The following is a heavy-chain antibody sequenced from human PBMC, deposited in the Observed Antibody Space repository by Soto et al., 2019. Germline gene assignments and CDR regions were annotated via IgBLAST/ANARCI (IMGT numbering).Heavy chain of an antibody. CDR2: MNPKSGGT. Sequence: QVQLVQSGAEVRKPGASVRVSCKASGYSFTGHDVNWVRQASGQELEWMGWMNPKSGGTGYAQKFQGRATMARVTSINAAYMALSGLTSQDTAVYCFVKGAKLKSGYYHAVDVWGQGNKVTVSS. V-gene: IGHV1-8*01. CDR1: GYSFTGHD. J-gene: IGHJ6*02. CDR3: VKGAKLKSGYYHAVDV. D-gene: IGHD1-26*01.